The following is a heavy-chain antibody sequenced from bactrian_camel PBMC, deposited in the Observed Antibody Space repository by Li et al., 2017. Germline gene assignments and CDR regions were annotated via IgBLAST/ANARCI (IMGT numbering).Heavy chain of an antibody. CDR2: IDSGGLA. CDR3: AADISVWDDASPEEILYCAGVCDVMTFVS. CDR1: GYTYSSYC. D-gene: IGHD2*01. Sequence: QLVESGGGSVQAGGSLRLSCAASGYTYSSYCMGWFRQAPGKEREGVAVIDSGGLAKYADSVKGRFTISQDNAKNTLYLQMNSLKPEDTALYYCAADISVWDDASPEEILYCAGVCDVMTFVSGAGGPRSPSP. J-gene: IGHJ6*01. V-gene: IGHV3S53*01.